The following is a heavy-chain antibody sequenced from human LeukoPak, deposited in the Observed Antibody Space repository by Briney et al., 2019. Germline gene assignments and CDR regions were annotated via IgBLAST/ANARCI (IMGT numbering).Heavy chain of an antibody. J-gene: IGHJ5*02. CDR2: INHSGST. Sequence: SETLSLTCAVYGGSLSGYYWSWIRQPPGKGLEWIGEINHSGSTNYNPSLKSRVTISVDTSKNQFSLKLSSVTAADTAVYYCARIYSSGWYSLDPWGQGTLVTVSS. V-gene: IGHV4-34*01. CDR1: GGSLSGYY. CDR3: ARIYSSGWYSLDP. D-gene: IGHD6-19*01.